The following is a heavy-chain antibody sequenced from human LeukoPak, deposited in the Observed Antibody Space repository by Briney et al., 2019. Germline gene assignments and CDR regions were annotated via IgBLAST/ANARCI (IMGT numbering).Heavy chain of an antibody. J-gene: IGHJ4*02. Sequence: PSETLSLTCAVYGGSFSGCYWSWIRQPPGKGLEWIGEINHSGSTNYNPSLKSRVTISVDTSKNQFSLKLSSVTAADTAVYYCARGLSCTNGVCYTEDDYWGQGTLVTVSS. CDR1: GGSFSGCY. D-gene: IGHD2-8*01. CDR3: ARGLSCTNGVCYTEDDY. CDR2: INHSGST. V-gene: IGHV4-34*01.